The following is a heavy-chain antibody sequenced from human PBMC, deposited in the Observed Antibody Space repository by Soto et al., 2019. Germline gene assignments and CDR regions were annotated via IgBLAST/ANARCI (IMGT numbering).Heavy chain of an antibody. V-gene: IGHV3-9*01. CDR2: ISWNSGSI. Sequence: GGSLRLSCAASGFTFDDYAMHWVRQAPGKGLEWVSGISWNSGSIGYADSVRGRFTISRDNAKNSLYLQMNSLRAEDTALYYCAKERYSSTSFDPWGQGTLVTVSS. J-gene: IGHJ5*02. CDR3: AKERYSSTSFDP. CDR1: GFTFDDYA. D-gene: IGHD6-6*01.